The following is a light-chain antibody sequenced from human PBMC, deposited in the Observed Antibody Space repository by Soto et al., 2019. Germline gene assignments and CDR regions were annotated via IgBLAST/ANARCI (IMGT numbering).Light chain of an antibody. J-gene: IGLJ1*01. V-gene: IGLV2-14*01. CDR2: EVN. CDR1: SGDIGSYNR. Sequence: QSALTQPASVSGSPGQSITISCTGTSGDIGSYNRVSWYQQHPGKAPKLIIYEVNNRPSGVSYRFSGSKSGNTASLTISGLQAEDEADYYCSSHTSGSTPCVFGTGTKLTVL. CDR3: SSHTSGSTPCV.